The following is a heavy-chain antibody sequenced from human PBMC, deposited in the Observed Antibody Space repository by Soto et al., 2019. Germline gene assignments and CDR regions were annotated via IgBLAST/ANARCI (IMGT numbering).Heavy chain of an antibody. CDR1: GGTFSSYT. CDR3: ASNKDTAMVPFDY. Sequence: ASVKVSCKASGGTFSSYTISWVRQAPGQGLEWMGRIIPILGIANYAQKFQGRVTITADKSTSTAYMELSSLRSEDTAVYYCASNKDTAMVPFDYWGQGTLVTVSS. V-gene: IGHV1-69*02. J-gene: IGHJ4*02. D-gene: IGHD5-18*01. CDR2: IIPILGIA.